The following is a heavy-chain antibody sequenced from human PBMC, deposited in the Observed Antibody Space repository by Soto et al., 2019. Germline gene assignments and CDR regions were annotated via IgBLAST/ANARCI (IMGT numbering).Heavy chain of an antibody. CDR1: GGSFSGYY. V-gene: IGHV4-34*01. CDR2: INHSGST. D-gene: IGHD3-3*01. CDR3: ASGGAPLEFEMYYFDY. Sequence: QVQLQQWGAGLLKPSETLSLTCAVYGGSFSGYYWSWIRQPPGKGLEWIGEINHSGSTNYNPSLKSRVTISVDTSKNQFSLKLSSVPAADRAVYYCASGGAPLEFEMYYFDYWGQGTLVTVSS. J-gene: IGHJ4*02.